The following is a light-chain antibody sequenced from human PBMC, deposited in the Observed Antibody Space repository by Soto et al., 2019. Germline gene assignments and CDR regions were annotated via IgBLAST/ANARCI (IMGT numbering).Light chain of an antibody. J-gene: IGKJ1*01. CDR1: QAVSSN. CDR3: QQRSNWPWT. V-gene: IGKV3D-11*01. CDR2: DAS. Sequence: ALTQSPGTLSSSPGERATLSCRASQAVSSNYLAWYQQKPGQAPRLLIYDASNRATGIPARFSGSGSGTDFDXTRGSLDPEDFAVYYCQQRSNWPWTFGHGTKVDIK.